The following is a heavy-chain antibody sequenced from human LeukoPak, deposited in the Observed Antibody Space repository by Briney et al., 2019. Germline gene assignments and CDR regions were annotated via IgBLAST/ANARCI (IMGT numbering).Heavy chain of an antibody. Sequence: GSLRLSCAASGFTFSSYGMHWVRQAPGKGLEWVAVIWYDGSNKYYADSVKGRFTISRDNSKNTLYLQMNSLRAEDTAVYYCAKSPAEGGATISYFDYWGQGTLVTVSS. V-gene: IGHV3-33*06. J-gene: IGHJ4*02. CDR2: IWYDGSNK. CDR1: GFTFSSYG. CDR3: AKSPAEGGATISYFDY. D-gene: IGHD5-12*01.